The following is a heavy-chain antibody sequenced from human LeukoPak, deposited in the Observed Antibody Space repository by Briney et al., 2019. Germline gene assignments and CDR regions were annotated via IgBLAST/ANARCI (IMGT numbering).Heavy chain of an antibody. CDR3: ARWRPGIAAVDY. D-gene: IGHD6-13*01. CDR2: INAGNGNT. CDR1: GYTSTSYA. J-gene: IGHJ4*02. V-gene: IGHV1-3*01. Sequence: ASVKVSCKASGYTSTSYAMHWVRQAPGQRLEWMGWINAGNGNTKYSQKFQGRVTITRDTSASTAYMELSSLRSEDTAVYYCARWRPGIAAVDYWGQGTLVTVSS.